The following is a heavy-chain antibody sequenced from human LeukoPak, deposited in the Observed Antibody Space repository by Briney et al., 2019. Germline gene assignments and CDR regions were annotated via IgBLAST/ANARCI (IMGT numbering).Heavy chain of an antibody. CDR3: ARDSGGDLYKLVTTEADY. CDR2: FDPEDGET. J-gene: IGHJ4*02. D-gene: IGHD3-22*01. V-gene: IGHV1-24*01. CDR1: GYTLTELS. Sequence: ASVKVSCKVSGYTLTELSMYWVRQAPGKGLEWIGGFDPEDGETIYAQKFQGRVTITTDTSTSTAYMELRSLRSDDTAVYYCARDSGGDLYKLVTTEADYWGQGTLVTVSS.